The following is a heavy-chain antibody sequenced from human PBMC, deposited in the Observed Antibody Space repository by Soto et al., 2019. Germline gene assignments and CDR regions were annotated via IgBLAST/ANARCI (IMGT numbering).Heavy chain of an antibody. CDR1: GYSFTDYH. D-gene: IGHD2-8*01. V-gene: IGHV1-2*04. J-gene: IGHJ6*02. Sequence: ASVKVSCTASGYSFTDYHIHWVRLAPGQGLEWLGRINPKSGGTSTAQKFQGWVTMTTDTSISTASMELTRLTSDDTAIYYCARGDSTDCSNGVCSFFYNHDMDVWGQGTTVTVSS. CDR2: INPKSGGT. CDR3: ARGDSTDCSNGVCSFFYNHDMDV.